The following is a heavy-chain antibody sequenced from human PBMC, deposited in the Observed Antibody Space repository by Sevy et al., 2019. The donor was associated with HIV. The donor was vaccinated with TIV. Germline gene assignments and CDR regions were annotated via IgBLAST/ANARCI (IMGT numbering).Heavy chain of an antibody. Sequence: ASVKVSCKASGYTFTGYYMHWMQQAPGQGLEWMGWINPDSGGPIYAPKFQGRVTLTRDTSINTAYMDLSRLKSDDTAVYYCVRDDRDGYFEYWGQGTLVTVSS. CDR3: VRDDRDGYFEY. J-gene: IGHJ4*02. V-gene: IGHV1-2*02. CDR2: INPDSGGP. CDR1: GYTFTGYY.